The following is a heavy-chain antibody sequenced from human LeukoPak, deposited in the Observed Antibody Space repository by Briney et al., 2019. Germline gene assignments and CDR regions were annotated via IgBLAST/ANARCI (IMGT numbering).Heavy chain of an antibody. V-gene: IGHV3-21*01. Sequence: GGSLRLSCAASGFTFSSYSMNWVRQAPGKGLEWVSSISSSSSYIHYADSVKGRFTISRDNSKNTLYLQMNSLRAEDTAVYYCAKEGGPAGFYYYYYMDVWGKGTTVTVSS. CDR1: GFTFSSYS. CDR3: AKEGGPAGFYYYYYMDV. J-gene: IGHJ6*03. CDR2: ISSSSSYI.